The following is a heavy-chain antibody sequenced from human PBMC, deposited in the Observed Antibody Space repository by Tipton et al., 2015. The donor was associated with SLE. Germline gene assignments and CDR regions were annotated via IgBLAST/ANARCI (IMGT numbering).Heavy chain of an antibody. CDR2: INWNGGST. CDR3: ARKGYSSGWGSLDWYFDL. V-gene: IGHV3-20*04. J-gene: IGHJ2*01. D-gene: IGHD6-19*01. Sequence: QLVQSGGGVVRPGGSLRLSCAASGFTFDDYGMSWVRQAPGKGLEWVSGINWNGGSTGYADSVKGRFTISRDNAKNSLYLQMNSLRAEDTALYYCARKGYSSGWGSLDWYFDLWGRGTLVTVSS. CDR1: GFTFDDYG.